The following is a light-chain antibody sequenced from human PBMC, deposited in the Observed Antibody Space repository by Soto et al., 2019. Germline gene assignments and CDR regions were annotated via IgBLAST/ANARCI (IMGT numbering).Light chain of an antibody. CDR1: SSDVGGYNY. CDR2: EVS. V-gene: IGLV2-14*01. CDR3: TSYTSISLYV. Sequence: QSALTRPASVSGSPGQSITISCTGTSSDVGGYNYVSWYQQHPGKAPKLMIYEVSNRPSGVSNRFSGSKSGNTASLTISGLQAVDEADYYCTSYTSISLYVFGTGTKVTVL. J-gene: IGLJ1*01.